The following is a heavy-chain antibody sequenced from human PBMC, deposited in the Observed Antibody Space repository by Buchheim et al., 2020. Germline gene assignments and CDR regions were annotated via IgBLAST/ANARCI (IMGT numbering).Heavy chain of an antibody. V-gene: IGHV4-61*01. J-gene: IGHJ6*02. D-gene: IGHD4-17*01. Sequence: QVQLQESGPGLVKPSETLSLTCTVSGGYVSSGSYYWSWIRQPPGKGLEWIGYIYYSGSTNYNPSLKSRVTISVDTSKNQFSLKLNSVTAADTAVYYCARDHGDYGDYAHYYYYGMDVWGQGTT. CDR3: ARDHGDYGDYAHYYYYGMDV. CDR2: IYYSGST. CDR1: GGYVSSGSYY.